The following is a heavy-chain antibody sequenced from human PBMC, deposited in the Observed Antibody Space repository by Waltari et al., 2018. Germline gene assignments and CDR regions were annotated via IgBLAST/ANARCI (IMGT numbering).Heavy chain of an antibody. Sequence: QVQLVQSGAKVKKPGASVKVSCTAAGYIITNYGSTWVRQAPGQGLEWVGWVIAYNGNTYYKQKFQGRVTMTTDSSTSTAYMEMRGLRSDDTAVYYCARDLGESGMSYFENWGQGTLVTVSS. D-gene: IGHD1-1*01. CDR1: GYIITNYG. CDR2: VIAYNGNT. J-gene: IGHJ4*02. V-gene: IGHV1-18*01. CDR3: ARDLGESGMSYFEN.